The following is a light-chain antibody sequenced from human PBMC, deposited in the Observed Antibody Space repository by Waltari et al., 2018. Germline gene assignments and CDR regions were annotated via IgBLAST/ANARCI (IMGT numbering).Light chain of an antibody. J-gene: IGLJ2*01. V-gene: IGLV2-23*02. CDR3: CSYAGSSTSYVV. Sequence: QSALTQPASVSGPPGHSITISCTATSSDVGRYNLVSWYQQHPGKAPKLLIYEVSKRPSGVSNRFSGSKSGNTASLTISGRQAEDEADYYCCSYAGSSTSYVVFGGGTKLTVL. CDR1: SSDVGRYNL. CDR2: EVS.